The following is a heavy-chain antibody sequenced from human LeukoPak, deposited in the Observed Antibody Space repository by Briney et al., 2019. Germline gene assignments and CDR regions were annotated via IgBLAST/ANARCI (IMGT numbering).Heavy chain of an antibody. CDR2: IYYSGST. D-gene: IGHD1-26*01. Sequence: PSETLSLTCTVSGGSISSSSYYWGWIRQPPGKGLEWIGSIYYSGSTNYNPSLKSRVTISVDTSKNQFSLKLSSVTAADTALYYCAGVEWELRHWFDPWGQGTLVTVSS. CDR3: AGVEWELRHWFDP. V-gene: IGHV4-39*07. J-gene: IGHJ5*02. CDR1: GGSISSSSYY.